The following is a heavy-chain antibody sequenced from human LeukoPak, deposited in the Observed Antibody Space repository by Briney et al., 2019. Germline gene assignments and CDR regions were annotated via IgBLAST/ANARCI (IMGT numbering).Heavy chain of an antibody. Sequence: GGSLRLSCAASGFTFSSYAMSWVRQAPGKGLERVSAISGSGGSTYYADSVKGRFTISRDNSKNTLYLQMNSLRAEDTAVYYCAKAQTPDYYYDSSGSTFDYWGQGTLVTVSS. CDR2: ISGSGGST. CDR3: AKAQTPDYYYDSSGSTFDY. J-gene: IGHJ4*02. V-gene: IGHV3-23*01. CDR1: GFTFSSYA. D-gene: IGHD3-22*01.